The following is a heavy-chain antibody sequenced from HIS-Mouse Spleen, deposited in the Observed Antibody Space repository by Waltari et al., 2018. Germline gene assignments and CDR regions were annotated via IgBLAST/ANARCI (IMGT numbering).Heavy chain of an antibody. CDR3: HKMYYYDSSGYRDAFDI. CDR1: GFTFSNAW. D-gene: IGHD3-22*01. CDR2: IKSKTDGGTT. V-gene: IGHV3-15*01. J-gene: IGHJ3*02. Sequence: EVQLVESGGGLVKPGGSLRLSCAASGFTFSNAWMSWVRQAPGKGLEWVGRIKSKTDGGTTDYAAPVKGRFTISRDDSKNTLYLQMNSLKTEDTAVYYCHKMYYYDSSGYRDAFDIWGQGTMVTVSS.